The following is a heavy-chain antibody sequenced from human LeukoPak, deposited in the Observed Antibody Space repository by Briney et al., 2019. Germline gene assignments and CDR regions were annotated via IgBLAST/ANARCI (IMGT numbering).Heavy chain of an antibody. CDR3: ASPPYYDGSGYWSGFDY. V-gene: IGHV1-69*01. CDR1: GGTFTSYA. D-gene: IGHD3-22*01. J-gene: IGHJ4*02. Sequence: SVKVSCKASGGTFTSYAISWVRQAPGQGLEWMGGIIPIFGTAQYAQKFQGRVTITADESTSTDYMELSSLRSEDTAVYYCASPPYYDGSGYWSGFDYWGQGTLVTVSS. CDR2: IIPIFGTA.